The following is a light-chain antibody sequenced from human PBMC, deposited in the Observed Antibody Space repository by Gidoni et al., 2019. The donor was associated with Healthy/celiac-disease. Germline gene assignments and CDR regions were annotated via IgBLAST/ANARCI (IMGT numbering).Light chain of an antibody. Sequence: QSALTQPRSVSGSPGQSVTISCTGTSSDVGGYNYVSWYQQPPGNAPKLMIYDVSKRPSGVPDRFSGSKSGNTASLTISGLQAEDEADYYCCSYAGSYPVVFGGGTKLTVL. CDR1: SSDVGGYNY. J-gene: IGLJ2*01. CDR3: CSYAGSYPVV. CDR2: DVS. V-gene: IGLV2-11*01.